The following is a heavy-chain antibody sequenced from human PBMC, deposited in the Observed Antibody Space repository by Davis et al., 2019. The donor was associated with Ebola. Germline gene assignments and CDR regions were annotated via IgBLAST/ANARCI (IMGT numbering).Heavy chain of an antibody. CDR2: INHSGST. D-gene: IGHD2-15*01. V-gene: IGHV4-34*01. Sequence: SETLSLTCAVSGGSFSGYYWSWIRQLPGKGLEWIGEINHSGSTNYNPSLKSRVTISVDTSKNQFSLKLSSVTAADTAVYYCARTRVVAATSFYYYYNGMDVWGQGTTVTVSS. CDR1: GGSFSGYY. J-gene: IGHJ6*02. CDR3: ARTRVVAATSFYYYYNGMDV.